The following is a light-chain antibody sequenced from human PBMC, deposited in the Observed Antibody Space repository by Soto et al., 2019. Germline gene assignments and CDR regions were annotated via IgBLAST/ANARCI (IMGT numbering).Light chain of an antibody. J-gene: IGKJ4*01. Sequence: DIQLTQSPSFLSASVGDRVTITCRATQGISYYLAWYQQKPGKAPKVLISDASTLQSGVPSRFSGSGSGTEFTRTISSLQTADFATYYCQQLNSYPLTFGGGTKVEI. CDR3: QQLNSYPLT. CDR1: QGISYY. CDR2: DAS. V-gene: IGKV1-9*01.